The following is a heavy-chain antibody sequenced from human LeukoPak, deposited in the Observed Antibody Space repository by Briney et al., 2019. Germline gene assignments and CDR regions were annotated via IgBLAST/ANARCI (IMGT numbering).Heavy chain of an antibody. CDR2: IYTSGST. CDR3: ARHGDCGGDCDFDY. CDR1: GGSISSYC. D-gene: IGHD2-21*01. V-gene: IGHV4-4*07. Sequence: SETLSLTCTVSGGSISSYCWSWIRQPAGKGLEWIGRIYTSGSTNYNPSLKSRVTMSVDASKNQFSLKLSSVTAADTAVYYCARHGDCGGDCDFDYWGQGTLVTVSS. J-gene: IGHJ4*02.